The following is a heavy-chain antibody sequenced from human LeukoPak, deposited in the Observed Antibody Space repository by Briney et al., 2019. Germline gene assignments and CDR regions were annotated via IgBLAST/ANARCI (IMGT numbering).Heavy chain of an antibody. CDR2: INPNNGDT. Sequence: ASVKVSCKASGYTFTGYYMHWVRQAPGQGLECMGWINPNNGDTHYAQKFQGTVTMTRDTSISTAYMELSSLRSDDTAVYYCARGVAGVYFYYYMDVWGKGTTVTVSS. CDR1: GYTFTGYY. V-gene: IGHV1-2*02. J-gene: IGHJ6*03. D-gene: IGHD1-14*01. CDR3: ARGVAGVYFYYYMDV.